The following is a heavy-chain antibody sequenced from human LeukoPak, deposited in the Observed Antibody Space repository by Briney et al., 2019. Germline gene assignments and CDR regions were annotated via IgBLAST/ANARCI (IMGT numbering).Heavy chain of an antibody. CDR3: ARGGIVLMVYATNFDY. V-gene: IGHV1-18*01. J-gene: IGHJ4*02. D-gene: IGHD2-8*01. Sequence: ASVKVSCKASGYAFTSYGISWVRQAPGQGLEWMGWISAYNGNTNYAQKLQGRVTITADESTSTAYMELSSLRSEDTAVYYCARGGIVLMVYATNFDYWGQGTLVTVSS. CDR2: ISAYNGNT. CDR1: GYAFTSYG.